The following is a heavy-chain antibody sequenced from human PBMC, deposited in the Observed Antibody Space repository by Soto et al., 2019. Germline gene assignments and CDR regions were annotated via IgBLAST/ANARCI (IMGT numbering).Heavy chain of an antibody. Sequence: XGSLKLSCEASGFTLRNYAMTWIRQAPGKGLEWVSLISANDVGTYYAESVKTRFTISTDQSRNTVYLQMDSLRADDTAIYYCAKAKNDYNWDNRPPFDYWGQGNLVTVSS. CDR3: AKAKNDYNWDNRPPFDY. CDR2: ISANDVGT. V-gene: IGHV3-23*01. J-gene: IGHJ4*02. CDR1: GFTLRNYA. D-gene: IGHD1-20*01.